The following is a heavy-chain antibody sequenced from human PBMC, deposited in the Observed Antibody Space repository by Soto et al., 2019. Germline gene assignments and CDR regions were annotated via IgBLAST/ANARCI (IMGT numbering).Heavy chain of an antibody. CDR2: IGGGGGST. Sequence: GGSLRLSCAASGFTLSSYAMSWVRQAPGKGLEWVSAIGGGGGSTYYAGSVKGRFTISRDNSKNTLYLQMSSLRAEDTAIYYCAKGTLSRMDVWGQGTTVTVSS. CDR3: AKGTLSRMDV. D-gene: IGHD2-15*01. V-gene: IGHV3-23*01. J-gene: IGHJ6*01. CDR1: GFTLSSYA.